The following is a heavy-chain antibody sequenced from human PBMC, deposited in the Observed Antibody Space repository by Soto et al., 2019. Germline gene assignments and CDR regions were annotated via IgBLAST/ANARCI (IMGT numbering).Heavy chain of an antibody. V-gene: IGHV3-7*03. CDR2: IKQDGSEK. CDR3: ARGQTYYYDSSASDAFDI. CDR1: GFTFSSYW. J-gene: IGHJ3*02. Sequence: EVQLVESGGGLVQPGGSLRLSCAASGFTFSSYWMSWVRQAPGKGLEWVANIKQDGSEKYYVDSAKGRFTISRDNAKNSLYLQMNSLRAEDTAVYYCARGQTYYYDSSASDAFDIWGQGTMVTVSS. D-gene: IGHD3-22*01.